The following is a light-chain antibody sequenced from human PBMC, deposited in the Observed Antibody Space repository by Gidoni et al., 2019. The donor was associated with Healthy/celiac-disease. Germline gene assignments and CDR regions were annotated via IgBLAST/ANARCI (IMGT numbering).Light chain of an antibody. CDR2: DAS. J-gene: IGKJ4*01. Sequence: DIQMNQTPSSLSASVGDRVNITCQASQDISNYLNWYQQKPGKAPKLLIYDASNLETGVPSRFIGSGSGTDFTFTISSLQPEDIATYYCQQYDNLPLTFGGGTKVEIK. V-gene: IGKV1-33*01. CDR1: QDISNY. CDR3: QQYDNLPLT.